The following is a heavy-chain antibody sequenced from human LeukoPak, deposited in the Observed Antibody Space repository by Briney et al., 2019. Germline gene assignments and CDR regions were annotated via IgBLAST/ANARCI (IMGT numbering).Heavy chain of an antibody. CDR2: IYYSGST. CDR3: ARGNWRYYFGY. D-gene: IGHD1-1*01. V-gene: IGHV4-59*01. J-gene: IGHJ4*02. Sequence: SETLSLTCTVSGGSISSYYWSWIRQPPGKGLEWIGYIYYSGSTDYNPSLKSRVTISVDTSRNQLSLKLSSVTAADTAVYYCARGNWRYYFGYWGRGTLVTVSS. CDR1: GGSISSYY.